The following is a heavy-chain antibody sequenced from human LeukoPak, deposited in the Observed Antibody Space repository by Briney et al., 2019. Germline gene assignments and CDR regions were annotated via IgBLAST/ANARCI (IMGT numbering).Heavy chain of an antibody. CDR3: AREDNLMDFWSGYSDY. CDR2: ISTYNGHT. J-gene: IGHJ4*02. D-gene: IGHD3-3*01. V-gene: IGHV1-18*01. CDR1: GYTFTSYA. Sequence: GASVKVSCKASGYTFTSYAISWVRQAPGQGLEWMGWISTYNGHTNCAQKLQSRVTMTTDTSTSTAYMELRSLRSDDTAVYYCAREDNLMDFWSGYSDYWGQGTLVTVSS.